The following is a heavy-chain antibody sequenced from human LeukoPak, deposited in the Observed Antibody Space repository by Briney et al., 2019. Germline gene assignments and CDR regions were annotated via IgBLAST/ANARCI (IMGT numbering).Heavy chain of an antibody. V-gene: IGHV4-59*08. J-gene: IGHJ4*02. CDR1: GGSISSYY. D-gene: IGHD6-19*01. CDR3: ARRFNSVWYFDY. Sequence: PSETLSLTCTVSGGSISSYYWSWIRQPPGKGLEWIGYIYYSGTTNYNPSLKSRVTMSVDTSKNQFSLRLNSVTAADTAVYFCARRFNSVWYFDYWGQGTLVTVSS. CDR2: IYYSGTT.